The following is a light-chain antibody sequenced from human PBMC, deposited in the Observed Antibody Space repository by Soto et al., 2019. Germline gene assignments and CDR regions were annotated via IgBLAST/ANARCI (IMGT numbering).Light chain of an antibody. CDR3: SSYTSSSIAYV. J-gene: IGLJ1*01. CDR2: EVS. Sequence: QSALTQPASVSGSPGQSITISCTGTSSDVGGYNYVSWYQQHPGKAPKLMIYEVSNRPSGVSNRFSGSKSGNTASLTISVLQAEDEADYDCSSYTSSSIAYVFGTGTKLTVL. V-gene: IGLV2-14*01. CDR1: SSDVGGYNY.